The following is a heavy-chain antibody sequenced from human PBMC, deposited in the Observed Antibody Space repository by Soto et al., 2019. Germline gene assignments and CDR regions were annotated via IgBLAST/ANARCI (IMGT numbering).Heavy chain of an antibody. CDR2: IYYSGST. V-gene: IGHV4-31*03. CDR1: GGSISSGGYY. D-gene: IGHD6-19*01. Sequence: QVQLQESGPGLVKPSQTLSLTCTVSGGSISSGGYYWSWIRQHPGKGLEWIGYIYYSGSTYYTPSLKSRVTISVDTSKNQFSLKLSSVTAADTAVYYCANQQWLDWRWFDPWGQGTLVTVSS. J-gene: IGHJ5*02. CDR3: ANQQWLDWRWFDP.